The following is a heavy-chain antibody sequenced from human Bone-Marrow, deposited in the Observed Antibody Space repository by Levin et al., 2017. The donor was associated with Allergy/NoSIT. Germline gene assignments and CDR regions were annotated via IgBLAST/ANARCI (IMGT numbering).Heavy chain of an antibody. V-gene: IGHV4-30-4*01. CDR1: GDSVRSSKYA. Sequence: SQTLSLTCTVSGDSVRSSKYAWTWIRQAPGKGLEWIGNIDFTGSTYYKPSLKSRVTVSLDTSKNQFSLKLQSVTAADTSVYYCARERGDDILTGFTHWGQGTLVTVSS. CDR3: ARERGDDILTGFTH. D-gene: IGHD3-9*01. CDR2: IDFTGST. J-gene: IGHJ4*02.